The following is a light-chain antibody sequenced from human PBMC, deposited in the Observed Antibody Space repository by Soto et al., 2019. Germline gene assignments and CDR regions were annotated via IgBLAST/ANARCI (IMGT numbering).Light chain of an antibody. CDR2: AAS. J-gene: IGKJ4*01. Sequence: DIQMTQSPSSLSASVGDRVTITCRASQSISNYLNWYQQKPGKAPNLLIYAASSLQSAVPSRFSGSGSGTDFTLTSSSLQPEDFATYYCQHSYTTPLTFGGGTKVDNK. CDR3: QHSYTTPLT. V-gene: IGKV1-39*01. CDR1: QSISNY.